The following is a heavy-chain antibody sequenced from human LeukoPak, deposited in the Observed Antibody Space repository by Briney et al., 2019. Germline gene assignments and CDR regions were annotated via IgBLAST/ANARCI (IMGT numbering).Heavy chain of an antibody. V-gene: IGHV1-8*01. D-gene: IGHD2-8*01. J-gene: IGHJ6*04. Sequence: ASVKVSCKASGYTFTSYDINWVRQATGQGLEWMGWMNPNSTNTGYAQKFQGRVTMPRNTSITTAYMELSSLRSEDTAVYYCARACTNGVCYIYDYYYYGMDVWGKGTTVTVSS. CDR1: GYTFTSYD. CDR2: MNPNSTNT. CDR3: ARACTNGVCYIYDYYYYGMDV.